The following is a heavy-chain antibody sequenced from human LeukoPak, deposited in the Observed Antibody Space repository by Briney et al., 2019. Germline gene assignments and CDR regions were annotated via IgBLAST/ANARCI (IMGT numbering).Heavy chain of an antibody. D-gene: IGHD6-19*01. CDR1: GGSFSGYY. J-gene: IGHJ3*02. CDR3: ARGSGWYGGAFDI. V-gene: IGHV4-34*01. Sequence: SETVSLTCAVYGGSFSGYYWSWIRQPPGKGLEWIGEINHSGSTNYNPSLKSRVTISVDTSKNQFSLKLSSVTAADTAVYYCARGSGWYGGAFDIWGQGTMVTVSS. CDR2: INHSGST.